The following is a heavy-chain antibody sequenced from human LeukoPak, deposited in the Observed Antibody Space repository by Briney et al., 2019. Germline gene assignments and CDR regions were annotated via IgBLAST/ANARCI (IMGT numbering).Heavy chain of an antibody. Sequence: PSETLSLTCAVYGGSFSGYYWSWIRQPPGKGLEWIGEINHSGSTNYNPSLKSRVTISVDTSKNQFSLKLCSVTAADTAVYYCASGYQLPYYWGQGTLVTVSS. V-gene: IGHV4-34*01. J-gene: IGHJ4*02. CDR2: INHSGST. CDR3: ASGYQLPYY. D-gene: IGHD2-2*01. CDR1: GGSFSGYY.